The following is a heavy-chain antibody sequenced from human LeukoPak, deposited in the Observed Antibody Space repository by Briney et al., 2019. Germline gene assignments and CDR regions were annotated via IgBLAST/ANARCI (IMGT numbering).Heavy chain of an antibody. J-gene: IGHJ4*02. CDR1: GGSFSGYY. D-gene: IGHD3-10*01. V-gene: IGHV4-34*01. CDR3: ARDGENPRYDY. Sequence: PSETLSLTCAVYGGSFSGYYWSWIRQPPGKGLEWIGEINHSGSTNYNPSLKSRVTISVDTSKNQFSLKLSSVTAADTAVYYCARDGENPRYDYWGQGTLVTVSS. CDR2: INHSGST.